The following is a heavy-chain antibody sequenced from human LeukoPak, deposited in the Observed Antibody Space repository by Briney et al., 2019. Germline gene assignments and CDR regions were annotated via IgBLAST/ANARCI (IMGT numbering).Heavy chain of an antibody. J-gene: IGHJ4*02. CDR3: ARTRYYYNSRSYGAPYYFDY. CDR1: GGSISNSNYY. Sequence: SETLSLTCTVSGGSISNSNYYWGWIRQRPGKGLEWIGCIYYSGSTYYNLSLKSRVTISVDTSKNQVSLKLSSVTAADTAVYYCARTRYYYNSRSYGAPYYFDYWGQGTLVTVSS. V-gene: IGHV4-39*01. D-gene: IGHD3-10*01. CDR2: IYYSGST.